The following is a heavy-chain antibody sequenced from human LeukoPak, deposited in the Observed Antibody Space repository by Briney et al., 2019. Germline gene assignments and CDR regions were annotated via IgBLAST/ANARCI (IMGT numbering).Heavy chain of an antibody. CDR2: IYHSGTA. Sequence: SETLSLTCAVYGGSFSSYYWSWIRQPPGKGLEWIGEIYHSGTANYNPSLKSRVTISVDTSKNQFSLNLSSVTAADTAVYYCARGPYCTDDSCYENWFGPWGQGTLVSVSS. CDR1: GGSFSSYY. J-gene: IGHJ5*02. D-gene: IGHD2-8*01. CDR3: ARGPYCTDDSCYENWFGP. V-gene: IGHV4-34*01.